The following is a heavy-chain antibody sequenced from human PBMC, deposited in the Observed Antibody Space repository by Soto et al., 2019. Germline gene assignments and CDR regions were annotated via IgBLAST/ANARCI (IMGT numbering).Heavy chain of an antibody. Sequence: QLQLQESGPGLVKPSETLSLTCTVSGGSINDDTYYWGWIRQPPGKGLEWIGSIYYIGTSSYNPSLKSRVTIVVDTSKKQLSLRLRSLTAASTAGYYCARLHCASPNCVPLDPWGQGTLVIGSS. CDR2: IYYIGTS. CDR1: GGSINDDTYY. V-gene: IGHV4-39*01. J-gene: IGHJ5*02. CDR3: ARLHCASPNCVPLDP. D-gene: IGHD2-2*01.